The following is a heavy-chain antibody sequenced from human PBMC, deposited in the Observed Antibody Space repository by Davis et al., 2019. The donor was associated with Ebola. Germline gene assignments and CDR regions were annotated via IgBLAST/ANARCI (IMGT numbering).Heavy chain of an antibody. CDR1: GFTFSSYA. CDR3: AKDGGSDYDILTGYPDY. CDR2: ISGSGGST. Sequence: GESLKISCAASGFTFSSYAMSWVRQAPGKGLEWVSVISGSGGSTYYADSVKGRFNISRDNSKNTLYLQMNSLRAEDTAVYYCAKDGGSDYDILTGYPDYWGQGTLVTVSS. D-gene: IGHD3-9*01. V-gene: IGHV3-23*01. J-gene: IGHJ4*02.